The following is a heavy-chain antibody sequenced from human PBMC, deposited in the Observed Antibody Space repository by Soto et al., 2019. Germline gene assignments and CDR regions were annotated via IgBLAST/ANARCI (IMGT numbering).Heavy chain of an antibody. CDR1: GGTFSSYA. CDR3: ARATATDRLVGATAFDY. V-gene: IGHV1-69*12. J-gene: IGHJ4*02. Sequence: QVQLVQSGAEVKKPGSSVKVSCKASGGTFSSYAISWVRQAPGQGLEWMGGIIPIFGTANYAQKFQGRVTITADESTSTAYRELSSLRAEDTAVYYCARATATDRLVGATAFDYWGQGTLVTVSS. D-gene: IGHD1-26*01. CDR2: IIPIFGTA.